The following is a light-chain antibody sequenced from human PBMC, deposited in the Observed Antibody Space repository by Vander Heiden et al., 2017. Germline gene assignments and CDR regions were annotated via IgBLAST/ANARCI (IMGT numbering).Light chain of an antibody. Sequence: DIKMTQSPSSLSASIGDTVTITCRASQRITSHVTWYQQRPGKAPKVLFSGTFTLENAVPSRFSGTGSGTDFNFTITNLQPDDFATYYCQQSFEMPTFGQGTKLQI. V-gene: IGKV1-39*01. CDR1: QRITSH. J-gene: IGKJ2*01. CDR2: GTF. CDR3: QQSFEMPT.